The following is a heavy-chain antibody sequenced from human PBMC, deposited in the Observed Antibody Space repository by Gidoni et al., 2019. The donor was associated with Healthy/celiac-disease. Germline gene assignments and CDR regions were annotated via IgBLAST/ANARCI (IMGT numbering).Heavy chain of an antibody. V-gene: IGHV3-21*01. CDR1: GFTVRSEG. CDR3: ARDEITIFGVVIIYGMDV. J-gene: IGHJ6*02. D-gene: IGHD3-3*01. Sequence: EVQRGESGGGLVKPGGSLRLPCAASGFTVRSEGMNWVRQAPGKGLDWVSSISSSSSYIYYADSVKGRFTISRDNAKNSLYLQMNSLRAEDTAVYYCARDEITIFGVVIIYGMDVWGQGTTVTVSS. CDR2: ISSSSSYI.